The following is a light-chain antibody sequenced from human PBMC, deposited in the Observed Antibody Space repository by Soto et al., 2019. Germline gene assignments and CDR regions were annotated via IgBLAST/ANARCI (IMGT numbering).Light chain of an antibody. CDR2: SAS. J-gene: IGKJ4*01. V-gene: IGKV3-11*01. CDR3: QQRNNWPPT. Sequence: EIVLTQSPATLFLSPGERATLSCRASQSVRNDLVWYHQKRGQAPRLLIYSASNRAAGIPPRFSASGYGTDFTLTISRLEPEDFAVYYCQQRNNWPPTFGGGTKVEMK. CDR1: QSVRND.